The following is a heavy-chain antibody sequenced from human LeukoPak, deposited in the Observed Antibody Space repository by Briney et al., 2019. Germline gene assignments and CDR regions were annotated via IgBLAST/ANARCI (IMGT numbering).Heavy chain of an antibody. Sequence: GASVKVSCKPSGGTFGSYAVSWVRQAPGQGLEWVGGIIPLFGAPLYAQKFQGRVTITADERTSTVYMDLSSLRSDDTAVYYCAGDEEKAAGSLWGQGTPVIVSS. CDR1: GGTFGSYA. V-gene: IGHV1-69*13. J-gene: IGHJ4*02. CDR2: IIPLFGAP. CDR3: AGDEEKAAGSL. D-gene: IGHD6-13*01.